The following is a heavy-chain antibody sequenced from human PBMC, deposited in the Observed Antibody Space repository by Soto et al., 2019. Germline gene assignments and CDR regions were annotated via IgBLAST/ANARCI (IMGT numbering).Heavy chain of an antibody. V-gene: IGHV4-34*01. CDR1: GGSFSGYY. J-gene: IGHJ4*02. CDR3: ARVSRIMITFGGVYYFDY. D-gene: IGHD3-16*01. Sequence: SETLSLTCAVYGGSFSGYYWSWIRQPPGKGLEWIGEINHSGSTNYNPSLKSRVTISVDTSKNQFSLKLSSVTAADTAVYYCARVSRIMITFGGVYYFDYRGQGTLVTVS. CDR2: INHSGST.